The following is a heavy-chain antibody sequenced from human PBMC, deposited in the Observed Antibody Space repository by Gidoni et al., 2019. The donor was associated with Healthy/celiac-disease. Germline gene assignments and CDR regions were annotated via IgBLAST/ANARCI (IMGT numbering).Heavy chain of an antibody. V-gene: IGHV3-23*01. CDR2: ISGSGGST. Sequence: EVQLLESGGGLVQPGGSLRLSCAASGFTFSSYAMSWVRQAPGKGLEWVSAISGSGGSTYYADSVKGRFTISRDKSKNTLYLQMNSLRAEDTAVYYCAKTGSGWYSSGGTFDYWGQGTLVTVSS. D-gene: IGHD6-19*01. CDR3: AKTGSGWYSSGGTFDY. CDR1: GFTFSSYA. J-gene: IGHJ4*02.